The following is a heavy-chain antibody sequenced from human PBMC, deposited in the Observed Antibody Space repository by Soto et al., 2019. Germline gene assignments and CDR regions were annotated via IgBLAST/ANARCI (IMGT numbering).Heavy chain of an antibody. D-gene: IGHD1-26*01. Sequence: EVQVLESGGGLVQPGGSLRLSCAASGFTVSNSAMNWVRQAPGKGLEWVSTIGNSGTYYADSVKGRFTISRDNSKNTLYLQMNSLRAEDTAVYYCAKGIVGATNSDYWGQGTLVTVSS. CDR2: IGNSGT. J-gene: IGHJ4*02. CDR3: AKGIVGATNSDY. V-gene: IGHV3-23*01. CDR1: GFTVSNSA.